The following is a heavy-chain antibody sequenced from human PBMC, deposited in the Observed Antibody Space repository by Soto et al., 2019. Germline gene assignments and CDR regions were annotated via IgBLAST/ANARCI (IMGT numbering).Heavy chain of an antibody. D-gene: IGHD3-3*01. Sequence: QVQLVESGGGVVQPGRSLRLSCAASGFTFSSYGMHWVRQAPGKGLEWVAVISYDGSNKYYADSVKGRFTISRDNSKNTRYLQRNSLRAGDTAVYYCAKDLGRVWRWLTYWGQGTWSPSPQ. CDR3: AKDLGRVWRWLTY. J-gene: IGHJ4*02. CDR2: ISYDGSNK. V-gene: IGHV3-30*18. CDR1: GFTFSSYG.